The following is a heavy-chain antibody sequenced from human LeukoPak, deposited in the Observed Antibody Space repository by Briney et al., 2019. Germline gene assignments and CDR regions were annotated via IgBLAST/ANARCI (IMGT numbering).Heavy chain of an antibody. CDR3: ARDYSVYEEGYYYYYYMDV. CDR1: GYTFTSYG. CDR2: ISAYNGNT. Sequence: GASVKVSXKASGYTFTSYGISWVRQAPGQGLEWMGWISAYNGNTNYAQKLQGRVTMTTDTSTSTAYMELRSLRSDDTAVYYCARDYSVYEEGYYYYYYMDVWGKGTTVTVSS. J-gene: IGHJ6*03. V-gene: IGHV1-18*01. D-gene: IGHD5/OR15-5a*01.